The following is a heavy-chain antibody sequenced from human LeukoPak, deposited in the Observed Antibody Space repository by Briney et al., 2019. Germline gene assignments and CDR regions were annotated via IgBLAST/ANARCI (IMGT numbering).Heavy chain of an antibody. Sequence: ETLSLTCAVYGGSFSGYYWSWIRQPPGKGLEWIGEINHSGSTNYNPSLKSRVTISVDTSKNQFSLKLSSVTAADTAVYYCARHEVSYSSSWYDAFDIWGQGTMVTVSS. D-gene: IGHD6-13*01. CDR1: GGSFSGYY. J-gene: IGHJ3*02. V-gene: IGHV4-34*01. CDR3: ARHEVSYSSSWYDAFDI. CDR2: INHSGST.